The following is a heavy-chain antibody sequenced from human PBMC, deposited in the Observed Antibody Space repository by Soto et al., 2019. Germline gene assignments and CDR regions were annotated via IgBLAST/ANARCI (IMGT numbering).Heavy chain of an antibody. Sequence: EVQLLESGGGLVKPGGSLRLSCAASGFTFRSYGLSWVRQAPGKGLEWVSDISGSGSNTNYADSVKGRFTISRDNSNNTLFLQMNSLRVEDTAVYYCAKGGVAAARGYFDYWGQGILVTVSS. J-gene: IGHJ4*02. CDR1: GFTFRSYG. V-gene: IGHV3-23*01. CDR3: AKGGVAAARGYFDY. D-gene: IGHD6-13*01. CDR2: ISGSGSNT.